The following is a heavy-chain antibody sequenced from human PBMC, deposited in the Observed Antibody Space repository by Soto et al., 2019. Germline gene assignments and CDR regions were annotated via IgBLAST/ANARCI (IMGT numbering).Heavy chain of an antibody. CDR3: ARGTYYYDSSGYYYGEFDY. CDR2: LYYSRST. Sequence: SEALSLTCTLSCGSISSGGYYWSWIRQHPGKGLEWIGYLYYSRSTYYNPSLKSRVTISVDTSKNQFSLKLSSVTAADTAVYYCARGTYYYDSSGYYYGEFDYWGQGTLVTVSS. D-gene: IGHD3-22*01. CDR1: CGSISSGGYY. V-gene: IGHV4-31*03. J-gene: IGHJ4*02.